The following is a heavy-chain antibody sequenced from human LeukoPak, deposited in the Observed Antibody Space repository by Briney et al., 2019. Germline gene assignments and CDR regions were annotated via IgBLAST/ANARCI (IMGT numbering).Heavy chain of an antibody. J-gene: IGHJ5*02. Sequence: PSETLSLTCTVSGGSVSSGSYYWSWIRQPPGKGLEWIGYIYYSGSTNYNPSLKSRVTISVDTSKNQCSLKLSSVTGADTALIYCARDGAAAGIRGFDPWGQGTLVTVSS. D-gene: IGHD6-13*01. V-gene: IGHV4-61*01. CDR2: IYYSGST. CDR3: ARDGAAAGIRGFDP. CDR1: GGSVSSGSYY.